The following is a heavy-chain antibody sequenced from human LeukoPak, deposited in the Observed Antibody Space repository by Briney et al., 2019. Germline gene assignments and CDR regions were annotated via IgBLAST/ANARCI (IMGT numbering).Heavy chain of an antibody. CDR2: IYYSGST. J-gene: IGHJ4*02. CDR3: AREPRDGYYFDY. V-gene: IGHV4-31*03. Sequence: SETLSLTCTVSGGSISSGGYYWSWIRQHPGKGLEWIGYIYYSGSTYYNPSLKSRVTISVDTSKSQFSLKLSSVTAADTAVYYCAREPRDGYYFDYWGQGTLVTVSS. CDR1: GGSISSGGYY.